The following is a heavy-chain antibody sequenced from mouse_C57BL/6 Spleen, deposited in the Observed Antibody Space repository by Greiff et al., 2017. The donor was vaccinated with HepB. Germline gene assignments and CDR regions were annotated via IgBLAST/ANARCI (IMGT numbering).Heavy chain of an antibody. CDR2: INPSSGYT. V-gene: IGHV1-7*01. J-gene: IGHJ2*01. D-gene: IGHD1-1*01. Sequence: VQLQQSGAELAKPGASVKLSCTASGYTFTSYWMHWVKQRPGQGLEWIGYINPSSGYTKYNQKFKDKATLTADKSSSTAYMQLSSLTYEDSAVYYCVRYPVGSALDYWGPGTTLTVSS. CDR1: GYTFTSYW. CDR3: VRYPVGSALDY.